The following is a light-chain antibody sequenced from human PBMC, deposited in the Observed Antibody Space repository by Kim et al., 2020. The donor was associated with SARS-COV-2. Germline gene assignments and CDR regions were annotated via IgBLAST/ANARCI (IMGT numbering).Light chain of an antibody. CDR2: DNN. V-gene: IGLV1-51*01. CDR3: GTWDSSLSAGV. J-gene: IGLJ3*02. Sequence: QSVLTQPPSVSAAPGQKVTISCSGSSSNIGNNYVSWYQQLPGTAPKLLIYDNNKRPSGIPDRFSGSKSGTSATLGITGLQTGDEADYYCGTWDSSLSAGVFVGGTQLTVL. CDR1: SSNIGNNY.